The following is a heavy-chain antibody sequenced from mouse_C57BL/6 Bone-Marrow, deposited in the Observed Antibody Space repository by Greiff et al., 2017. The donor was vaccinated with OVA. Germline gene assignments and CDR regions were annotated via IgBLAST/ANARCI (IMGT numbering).Heavy chain of an antibody. Sequence: EVKLVESGGGLVKPGGSLKLSCAASGLTFSSYTMSWVRQTPEKRLEWVATISGGGGNTYYPDSVKGRFTISRDNAKNTLYLQMSSLRSEDTALYYCARHDYYGSSFDYWGQGTTLTVSS. J-gene: IGHJ2*01. CDR1: GLTFSSYT. V-gene: IGHV5-9*01. CDR2: ISGGGGNT. D-gene: IGHD1-1*01. CDR3: ARHDYYGSSFDY.